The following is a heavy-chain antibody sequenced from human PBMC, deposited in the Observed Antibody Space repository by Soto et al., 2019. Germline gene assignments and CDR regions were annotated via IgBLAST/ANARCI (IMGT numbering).Heavy chain of an antibody. J-gene: IGHJ4*02. Sequence: GGSLRLSCAASGFTFSDYSMNWVRQAPGKGLECISYIGSGSGAICYADSVKVRFTISRDNANSLLYLEMYSLREEDTALYYCARITPRPDFWGQGIMVTVSS. D-gene: IGHD1-20*01. CDR2: IGSGSGAI. CDR3: ARITPRPDF. V-gene: IGHV3-48*02. CDR1: GFTFSDYS.